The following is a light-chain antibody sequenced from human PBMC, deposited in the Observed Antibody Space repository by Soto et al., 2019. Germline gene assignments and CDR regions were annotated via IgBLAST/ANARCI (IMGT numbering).Light chain of an antibody. V-gene: IGLV2-14*01. CDR1: SNDVGSYNY. CDR2: EVT. J-gene: IGLJ2*01. Sequence: QSALTQPASVSGSPGQSITISCTGTSNDVGSYNYVSWYQQHSGKAPKLMIFEVTNRPSGVSNRFSGSKSGNTASLTISGLQAVDEATYYCSSYTSSNTLDVVFGGGTKVTVL. CDR3: SSYTSSNTLDVV.